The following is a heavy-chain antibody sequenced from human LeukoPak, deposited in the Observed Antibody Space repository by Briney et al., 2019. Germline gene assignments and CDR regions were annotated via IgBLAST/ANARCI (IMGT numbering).Heavy chain of an antibody. Sequence: SETLSLTCTVSGYSISSGYYWGWGRPPPGKGLEWIGNLYHRGSTYYNPSLKSRVTISLDTSKNQFSLKLSSVTAADTAVYYCARRLQGIVATGTDYWGQGTLVTVSS. J-gene: IGHJ4*02. CDR2: LYHRGST. V-gene: IGHV4-38-2*02. CDR3: ARRLQGIVATGTDY. D-gene: IGHD6-13*01. CDR1: GYSISSGYY.